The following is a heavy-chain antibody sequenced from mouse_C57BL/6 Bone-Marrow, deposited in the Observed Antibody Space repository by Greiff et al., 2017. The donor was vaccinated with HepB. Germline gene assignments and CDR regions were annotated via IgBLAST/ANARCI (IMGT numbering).Heavy chain of an antibody. D-gene: IGHD1-1*01. CDR3: ARPLRTTVVRDFDC. J-gene: IGHJ2*01. CDR1: GYTFTSYG. Sequence: VQLQQSGAELARPGASVKLSCKASGYTFTSYGISWVKQRTGQGLEWIGEIYPRSGNTYYNEKFKGKATLTADKSSSTAYMELRSLTSEDSAVYFCARPLRTTVVRDFDCWGQGTTLTVSS. CDR2: IYPRSGNT. V-gene: IGHV1-81*01.